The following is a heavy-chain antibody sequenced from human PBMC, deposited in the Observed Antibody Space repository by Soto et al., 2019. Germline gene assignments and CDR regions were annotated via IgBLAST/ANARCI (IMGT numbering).Heavy chain of an antibody. V-gene: IGHV3-23*01. CDR1: GFTFSSYA. D-gene: IGHD3-9*01. Sequence: PGGSLRLSCAASGFTFSSYAMSWVRQAPGKGLEWVSAISGSGGSTYYADSVKGRFTISRDNSKNTLYLQMNSLRAEDTAVYYCAKDRDILTGSDGYYYYGMDVWGQGTTVTVSS. J-gene: IGHJ6*02. CDR3: AKDRDILTGSDGYYYYGMDV. CDR2: ISGSGGST.